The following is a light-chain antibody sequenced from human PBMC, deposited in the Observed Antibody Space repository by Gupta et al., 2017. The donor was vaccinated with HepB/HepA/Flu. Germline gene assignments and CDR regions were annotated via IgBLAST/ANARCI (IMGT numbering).Light chain of an antibody. J-gene: IGKJ2*01. CDR3: QQSSSLPYT. CDR2: HAS. Sequence: EIVLTQSPACQPVTAREKVTITCRASQSIGSSLHWYQQKPEQSPTLLIKHASQSFSGVPSRFSGSGSGTDFTLTINSLEAEDAATYYCQQSSSLPYTFGQGTKLEIK. V-gene: IGKV6-21*01. CDR1: QSIGSS.